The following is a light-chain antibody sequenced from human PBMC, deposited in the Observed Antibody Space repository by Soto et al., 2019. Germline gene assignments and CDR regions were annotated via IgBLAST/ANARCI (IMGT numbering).Light chain of an antibody. V-gene: IGKV1-39*01. CDR2: GAS. Sequence: DVQMTQSPSSLSASIGDRVSMSCRASQSINTFLNWYQQKPGKAPPLLIYGASNLHSGVPSRFSGTGSGTDFTLTINGLQPDDFATYFCQQSYTTPAPTFGRGTRVDIK. CDR1: QSINTF. J-gene: IGKJ4*01. CDR3: QQSYTTPAPT.